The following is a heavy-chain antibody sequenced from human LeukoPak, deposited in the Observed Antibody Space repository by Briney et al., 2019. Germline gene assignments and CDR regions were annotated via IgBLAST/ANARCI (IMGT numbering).Heavy chain of an antibody. V-gene: IGHV4-4*07. CDR2: IYSSGST. CDR3: ARGFCSGGSCYLLGS. J-gene: IGHJ4*02. CDR1: GGSISGSY. D-gene: IGHD2-15*01. Sequence: SETLSLTCTVSGGSISGSYWSWIRQPAGKGLEWIGRIYSSGSTNYNPSLKSRVTMSVDTSKNQVSLKLNSVTAADTAVYYCARGFCSGGSCYLLGSWGQGTLVTVSS.